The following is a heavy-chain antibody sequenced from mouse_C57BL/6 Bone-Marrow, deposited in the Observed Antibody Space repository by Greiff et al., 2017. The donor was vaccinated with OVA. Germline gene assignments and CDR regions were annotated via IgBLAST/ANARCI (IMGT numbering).Heavy chain of an antibody. CDR1: GYSFTSYY. J-gene: IGHJ2*01. CDR3: ARRGLDYFDY. Sequence: QVQLKESGPELVKPGASVKISCKASGYSFTSYYIHWVKQRPGQGLEWIGWIYPGSGNNKYNEKFKGKATLTADTSTSTAYMQLSRQTSEDSAVYYCARRGLDYFDYWGQGTTLTVSS. CDR2: IYPGSGNN. D-gene: IGHD2-2*01. V-gene: IGHV1-66*01.